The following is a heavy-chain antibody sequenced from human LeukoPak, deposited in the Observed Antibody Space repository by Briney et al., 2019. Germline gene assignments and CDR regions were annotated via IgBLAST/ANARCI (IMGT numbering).Heavy chain of an antibody. Sequence: GGSPRLSCAASGFTFSSYEMNWVRQAPGKGLEWVSYISSSGSTIYYADSVKGRFTISRDNAKNSLYLQMNSLRAEDTAVYYCARESGSAGDFDYWGQGTLVTVSS. V-gene: IGHV3-48*03. CDR3: ARESGSAGDFDY. D-gene: IGHD1-26*01. CDR1: GFTFSSYE. J-gene: IGHJ4*02. CDR2: ISSSGSTI.